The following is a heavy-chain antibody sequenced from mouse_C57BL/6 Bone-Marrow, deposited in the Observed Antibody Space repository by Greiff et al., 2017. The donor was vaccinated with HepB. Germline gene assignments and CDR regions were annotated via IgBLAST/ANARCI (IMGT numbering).Heavy chain of an antibody. V-gene: IGHV14-4*01. CDR3: TTDYDYPSWFAY. Sequence: EVQLQQSGAELVRPGASVKLSCTASGFNIKDDYMHWVKQRPEQGLEWIGWIDPENGDTEYASKFQGKATITADTSSNTAYLQLSSLTSEDTAVYYCTTDYDYPSWFAYWGQGTLVTVSA. CDR2: IDPENGDT. D-gene: IGHD2-4*01. J-gene: IGHJ3*01. CDR1: GFNIKDDY.